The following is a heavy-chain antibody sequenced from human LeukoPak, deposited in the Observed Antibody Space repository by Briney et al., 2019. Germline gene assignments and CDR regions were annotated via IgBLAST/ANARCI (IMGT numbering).Heavy chain of an antibody. J-gene: IGHJ4*02. Sequence: SQTLSLTCAISGDSVSKSSATWNWIRQSPSRGLEWLGRTYYRSKWYNDYAVSVKSRITIKPDTSKNQFSLQLNSVTPEDTAVYYCARSLEGGELFGLWGQGTLVTVSS. V-gene: IGHV6-1*01. CDR1: GDSVSKSSAT. D-gene: IGHD3-10*01. CDR3: ARSLEGGELFGL. CDR2: TYYRSKWYN.